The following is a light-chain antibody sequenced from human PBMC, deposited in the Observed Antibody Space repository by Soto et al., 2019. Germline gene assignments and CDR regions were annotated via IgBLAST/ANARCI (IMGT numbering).Light chain of an antibody. CDR1: QSVSSSY. J-gene: IGKJ2*01. CDR2: GAS. V-gene: IGKV3-20*01. CDR3: QQYGSSPMYT. Sequence: EIVLTQSPGTLSLSPGERATLSCRASQSVSSSYLAWYQQKPGQAPRLLIYGASGRATGIPDRFSGSGSGTDFTLIISRLEPEDFAVYYCQQYGSSPMYTFGQGTKLEIK.